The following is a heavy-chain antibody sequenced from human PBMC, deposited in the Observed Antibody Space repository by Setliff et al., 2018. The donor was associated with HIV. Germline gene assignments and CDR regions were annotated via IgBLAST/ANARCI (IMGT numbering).Heavy chain of an antibody. D-gene: IGHD5-12*01. Sequence: GGSLRLSCAASGFRFSDAWMTWVRQAPGQGLEWVGRIKSKTDGGTTDYAAPVKGRFTISRDDSKTTLYLQMNSLKTEDTAVYYCTTEDPWLRFGHWGQGTLVTVSS. J-gene: IGHJ5*02. V-gene: IGHV3-15*01. CDR1: GFRFSDAW. CDR3: TTEDPWLRFGH. CDR2: IKSKTDGGTT.